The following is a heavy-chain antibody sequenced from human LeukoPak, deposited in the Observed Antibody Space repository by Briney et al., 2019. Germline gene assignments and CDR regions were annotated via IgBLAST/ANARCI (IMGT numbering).Heavy chain of an antibody. V-gene: IGHV3-11*01. CDR3: ARATYDYVWGSYRYNSQFDY. CDR1: GFTFTDYY. J-gene: IGHJ4*02. Sequence: GGSLRLSCAASGFTFTDYYMSWIRQAPGKGLEWVSHISSSSSTIYYVDSVKGRFTISRDNARNSLYLQLNSLRAEDTAVYYCARATYDYVWGSYRYNSQFDYWGQGTLVTVSS. D-gene: IGHD3-16*02. CDR2: ISSSSSTI.